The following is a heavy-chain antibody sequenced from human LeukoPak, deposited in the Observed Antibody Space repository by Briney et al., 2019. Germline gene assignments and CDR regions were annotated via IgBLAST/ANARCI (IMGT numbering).Heavy chain of an antibody. CDR3: ARDLRGYRYGLYYYNGMDV. V-gene: IGHV3-48*03. D-gene: IGHD5-18*01. CDR1: TFTFSSYE. Sequence: GGSLRLSCAASTFTFSSYEMDWVRQAPGKGLEWVSYISSSGSTIYYADSVKGRFTISRDNAKNSLYLQMHSLRAEDTAVYYCARDLRGYRYGLYYYNGMDVWGQGTTVTVSS. J-gene: IGHJ6*02. CDR2: ISSSGSTI.